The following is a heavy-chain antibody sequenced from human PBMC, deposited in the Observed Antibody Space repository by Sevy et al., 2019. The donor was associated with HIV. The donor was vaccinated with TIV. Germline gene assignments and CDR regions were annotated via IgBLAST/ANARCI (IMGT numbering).Heavy chain of an antibody. Sequence: ASVKVSCKVSGYTLTELSMHWVRQAPGKGLEWMGGFDTEDGETIYAQKFRGRVTMTEDTSTDTAYMVLRSLRSEATAVYYCAADPVAAAGDYYYGMDVWGQGTTVTVSS. CDR3: AADPVAAAGDYYYGMDV. J-gene: IGHJ6*02. V-gene: IGHV1-24*01. CDR1: GYTLTELS. D-gene: IGHD6-13*01. CDR2: FDTEDGET.